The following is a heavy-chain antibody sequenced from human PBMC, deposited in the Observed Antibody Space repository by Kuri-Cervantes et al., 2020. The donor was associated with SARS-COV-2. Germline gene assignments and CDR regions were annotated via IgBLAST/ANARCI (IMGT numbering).Heavy chain of an antibody. V-gene: IGHV4-38-2*02. J-gene: IGHJ4*02. CDR1: GFTFSDYY. Sequence: ESLKISCAASGFTFSDYYMSWIRQAPGKGLEWIGSIYHSGSAYYNPSLKSRVTISVDTSKNQFSLKLSSVTAADTAVYYCVRERDGFDYWGQGTLVTVSS. CDR3: VRERDGFDY. CDR2: IYHSGSA.